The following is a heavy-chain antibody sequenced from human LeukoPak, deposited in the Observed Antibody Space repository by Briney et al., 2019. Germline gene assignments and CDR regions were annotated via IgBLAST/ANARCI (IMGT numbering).Heavy chain of an antibody. Sequence: SETLSLTCAVYGGSFSGYYWSWIRQPPGKGLEWVGSVYYTGSTYYNPSLKSRVSISIDTSKNHFSLKLSSVTAADTAVYYCARLALYYFDYWGQGTLVTVSS. CDR1: GGSFSGYY. V-gene: IGHV4-34*01. CDR2: VYYTGST. J-gene: IGHJ4*02. CDR3: ARLALYYFDY. D-gene: IGHD2-2*02.